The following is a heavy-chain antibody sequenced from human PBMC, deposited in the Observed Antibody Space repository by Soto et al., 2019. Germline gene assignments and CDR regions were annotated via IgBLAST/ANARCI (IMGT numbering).Heavy chain of an antibody. Sequence: PSETLSLTCTVSGGSISSYHWTWIRQPPGKGLEWLGDVYRGGSTNYNPSLKSRLTMSVDTSNNQFSLRLSSVTAADTAVYYCAKEMAFCSTSSCHAGPLYHCKGVWGKRTPGPGSS. D-gene: IGHD2-2*01. CDR3: AKEMAFCSTSSCHAGPLYHCKGV. J-gene: IGHJ6*03. V-gene: IGHV4-59*12. CDR1: GGSISSYH. CDR2: VYRGGST.